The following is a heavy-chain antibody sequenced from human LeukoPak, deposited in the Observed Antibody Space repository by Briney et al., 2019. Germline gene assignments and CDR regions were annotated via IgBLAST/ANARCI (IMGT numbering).Heavy chain of an antibody. J-gene: IGHJ4*02. D-gene: IGHD5-18*01. Sequence: PSETLSLTCTVSGGSINSYYWSWIRQSPEKGLEWIAYIDYSGSSSYNPSLKSRVSISIDTSKNQFSLRLTSVTAADTAVYYCARFQNGYSYGLYYFDTWGQGTLVTVSS. CDR1: GGSINSYY. V-gene: IGHV4-59*01. CDR3: ARFQNGYSYGLYYFDT. CDR2: IDYSGSS.